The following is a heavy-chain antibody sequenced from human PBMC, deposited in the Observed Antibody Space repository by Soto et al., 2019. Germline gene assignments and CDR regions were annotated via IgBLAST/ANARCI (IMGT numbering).Heavy chain of an antibody. J-gene: IGHJ6*02. CDR3: ARSQGGSTSLDIYSYYYYGMDV. CDR1: GGTFSSYA. CDR2: IIPIFGTA. V-gene: IGHV1-69*01. D-gene: IGHD2-2*01. Sequence: QVQLVQSGAEVKKPGSSVKVSCKAPGGTFSSYAISWVRQAPGQGLEWMGGIIPIFGTANYAQKFQGRVTTTADESTSTGYMELSSLRSEDTAVYYCARSQGGSTSLDIYSYYYYGMDVWGQGTTVTVSS.